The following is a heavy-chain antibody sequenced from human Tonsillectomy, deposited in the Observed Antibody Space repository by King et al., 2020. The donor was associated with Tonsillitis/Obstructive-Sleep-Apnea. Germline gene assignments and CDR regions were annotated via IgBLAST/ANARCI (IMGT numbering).Heavy chain of an antibody. V-gene: IGHV1-2*04. CDR3: ARAPLRTDYYYYMDV. D-gene: IGHD4-17*01. CDR1: GYTFTGYY. J-gene: IGHJ6*03. CDR2: INPNSGGT. Sequence: LQLVQSGAEVKKPGASVKVSCKASGYTFTGYYMHWVRQAPGQGLEWMGWINPNSGGTNYAQKFQGWVTMTRDTSISTAYMELSRLRSDDTAVYYCARAPLRTDYYYYMDVWGKGTTVTVSS.